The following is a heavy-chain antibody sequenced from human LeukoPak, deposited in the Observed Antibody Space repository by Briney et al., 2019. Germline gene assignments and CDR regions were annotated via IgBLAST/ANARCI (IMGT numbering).Heavy chain of an antibody. J-gene: IGHJ6*02. V-gene: IGHV3-30*03. Sequence: GGSLRLSCEASVFAFSTYGMHWVRQAPGKGLEWITLIQYDGSNKYYADSVKGRFTISRDNSKNTLYLQMNSLRAEDTAVYYCARYYGSGRGYYGLDVWGQGTTVTVFS. CDR3: ARYYGSGRGYYGLDV. D-gene: IGHD3-10*01. CDR1: VFAFSTYG. CDR2: IQYDGSNK.